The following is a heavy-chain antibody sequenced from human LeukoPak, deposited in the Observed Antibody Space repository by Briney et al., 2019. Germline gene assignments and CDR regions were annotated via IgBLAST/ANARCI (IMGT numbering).Heavy chain of an antibody. CDR1: GGSISSSSYY. J-gene: IGHJ4*02. Sequence: SEALSLTCTVSGGSISSSSYYWGWIRQPPGKGLEWIGSIYYSGSTYYNPSLKSRVTISVDTSKNQFSLKLSSVTAADTAVYYCARQLGYCSSTSCYADKVDYWGQGTLVTVSS. CDR3: ARQLGYCSSTSCYADKVDY. CDR2: IYYSGST. D-gene: IGHD2-2*01. V-gene: IGHV4-39*01.